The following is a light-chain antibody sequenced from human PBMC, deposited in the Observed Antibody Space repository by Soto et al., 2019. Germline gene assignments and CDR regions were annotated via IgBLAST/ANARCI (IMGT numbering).Light chain of an antibody. V-gene: IGLV1-44*01. J-gene: IGLJ2*01. Sequence: QSVLTQPPSASGTPGQRVTISCSGRSSNIGTNAVSWYQQLPGTAPKLLIYINRQRPSGVPDRFSGSKSGTSASLAISGLQSEDDADYYCAAWDDSLNSVVFGGGTKLTVL. CDR3: AAWDDSLNSVV. CDR2: INR. CDR1: SSNIGTNA.